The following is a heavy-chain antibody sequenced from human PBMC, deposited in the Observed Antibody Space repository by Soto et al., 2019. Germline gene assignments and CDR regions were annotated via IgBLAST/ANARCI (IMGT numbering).Heavy chain of an antibody. J-gene: IGHJ5*02. CDR3: TSSEGSGSYYNP. D-gene: IGHD3-10*01. V-gene: IGHV3-49*05. CDR1: GFTFGDYA. Sequence: EVQLVESGGGLVKPGRSLRLSCTASGFTFGDYAMSWFRQAPGKGLEWVGFIRSKAYGGTTEYAASVKGRFTISRDESKSIAYLQMNSMKTEDTAVYYCTSSEGSGSYYNPWGQGTLVTVSS. CDR2: IRSKAYGGTT.